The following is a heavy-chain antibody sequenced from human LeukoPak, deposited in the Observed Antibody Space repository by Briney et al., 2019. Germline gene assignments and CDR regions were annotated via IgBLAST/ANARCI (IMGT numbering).Heavy chain of an antibody. D-gene: IGHD2-15*01. Sequence: SETLSLTCTVSGGSISSYYWSWIRQPPGKGLEWIGYIYYSGSTNYNPSLKSRVTISVDTSKNQFSLKLSSVTAADTAVYYRARDPVNCSGGSCYAFDIWGQGTMVTVSS. CDR3: ARDPVNCSGGSCYAFDI. J-gene: IGHJ3*02. V-gene: IGHV4-59*01. CDR1: GGSISSYY. CDR2: IYYSGST.